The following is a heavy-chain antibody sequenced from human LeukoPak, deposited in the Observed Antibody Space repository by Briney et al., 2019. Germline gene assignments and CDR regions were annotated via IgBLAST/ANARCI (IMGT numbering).Heavy chain of an antibody. CDR1: GGSISSGSYY. CDR2: IYTSGST. J-gene: IGHJ4*02. D-gene: IGHD3-22*01. V-gene: IGHV4-61*02. CDR3: ARGSSGYYPYYFEY. Sequence: SETLSLTCTVSGGSISSGSYYWSWIRQPAGKGLEWIGRIYTSGSTNYNPSLKSRVTISVDTSKNQFSLKLSSVTAADTAVYYCARGSSGYYPYYFEYWGPGTLVTVSS.